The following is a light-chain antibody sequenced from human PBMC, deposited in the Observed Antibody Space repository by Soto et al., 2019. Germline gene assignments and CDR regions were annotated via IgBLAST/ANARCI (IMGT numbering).Light chain of an antibody. CDR1: ISNIGAGYD. J-gene: IGLJ1*01. Sequence: QSLLTQPPSVSGAPGQRVTISCTGSISNIGAGYDVHWYQQLPGTGPKLLISGNSNRPSGVPDRFSGSRYGTSASLAITGLQAEDEADYYCQSHDSSLSAYVFGTGTKVTVL. CDR3: QSHDSSLSAYV. V-gene: IGLV1-40*01. CDR2: GNS.